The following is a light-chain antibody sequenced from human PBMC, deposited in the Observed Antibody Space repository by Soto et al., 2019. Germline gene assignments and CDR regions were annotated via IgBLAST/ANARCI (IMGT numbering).Light chain of an antibody. CDR1: QSISSW. J-gene: IGKJ1*01. Sequence: DIQMTQSPSTLSASVGDRVTITCRASQSISSWLAWYQQKPGKAPKLLIYDASSLESGVPSRFSGSGSGTEFTLTITSLQPDDFATYYCTHYNSYSEAFGQGTKVDIK. CDR2: DAS. V-gene: IGKV1-5*01. CDR3: THYNSYSEA.